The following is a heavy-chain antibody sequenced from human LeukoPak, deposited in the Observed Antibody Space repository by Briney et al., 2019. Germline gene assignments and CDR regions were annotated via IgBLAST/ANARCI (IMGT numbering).Heavy chain of an antibody. V-gene: IGHV3-30*02. CDR2: IRFDGSNK. CDR1: RFTFSSFD. J-gene: IGHJ4*02. D-gene: IGHD5/OR15-5a*01. Sequence: GGSLRLSCAASRFTFSSFDMHWVRQAPGKGLEWVTFIRFDGSNKYYADSVKGRFTISRDNSKNTLYLQMSSLRPEDTAVYYSARQIGLSIDYRGQGTLVTLSS. CDR3: ARQIGLSIDY.